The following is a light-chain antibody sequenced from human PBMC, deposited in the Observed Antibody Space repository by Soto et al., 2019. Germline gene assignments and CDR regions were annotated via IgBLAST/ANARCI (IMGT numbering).Light chain of an antibody. CDR3: QQYDISPWT. Sequence: EIVLTQSPGTLSLSPGARATLSCRASQSVSSSYLAWYKQKPGQAPRLLIYDSSTRATGFPDRVSGSGSGTDFTLTIIRLEPEEGAVDYGQQYDISPWTFGQGTKVDIK. J-gene: IGKJ1*01. V-gene: IGKV3-20*01. CDR1: QSVSSSY. CDR2: DSS.